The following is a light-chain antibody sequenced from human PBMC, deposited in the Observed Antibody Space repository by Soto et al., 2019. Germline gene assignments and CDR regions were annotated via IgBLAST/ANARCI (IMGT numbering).Light chain of an antibody. V-gene: IGKV1-39*01. Sequence: DIPMTQSPSSLSASVGDRVTITCRASQSISSNLNWYQQKPGKAPKLLSYAASSLQTGIPLRFTGSGSGTDFTLTISSLQPDDFAAYYCQQSYSTPYTFGPGTKVEIK. J-gene: IGKJ2*01. CDR1: QSISSN. CDR3: QQSYSTPYT. CDR2: AAS.